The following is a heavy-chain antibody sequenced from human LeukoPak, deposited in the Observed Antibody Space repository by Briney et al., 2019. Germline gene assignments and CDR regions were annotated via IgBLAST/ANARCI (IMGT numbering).Heavy chain of an antibody. CDR2: IYSGGST. Sequence: PGGSLRLSCAASGFTVSSNYMSWVRQAPGKGLEWVSVIYSGGSTYYADSVKGRFTISRDSSKNTLYLQMNSLRAEDTAVYYCASKSRGGYFDYWGQGTLVTVSS. J-gene: IGHJ4*02. V-gene: IGHV3-53*01. CDR1: GFTVSSNY. CDR3: ASKSRGGYFDY. D-gene: IGHD3-16*01.